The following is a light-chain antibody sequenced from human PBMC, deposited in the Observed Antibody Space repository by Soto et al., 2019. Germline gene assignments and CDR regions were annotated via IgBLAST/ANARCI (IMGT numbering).Light chain of an antibody. V-gene: IGKV1-5*03. Sequence: DIQMTHSPSALSASVGDRVTITCRASQYISNWVAWYQQKPGKAPKLLIYKASSLESGVPSRFSGSGSGTEFTLTISSLQPDDFATYYCQQYNSYPRTFGQGTKVDIK. CDR1: QYISNW. CDR2: KAS. CDR3: QQYNSYPRT. J-gene: IGKJ1*01.